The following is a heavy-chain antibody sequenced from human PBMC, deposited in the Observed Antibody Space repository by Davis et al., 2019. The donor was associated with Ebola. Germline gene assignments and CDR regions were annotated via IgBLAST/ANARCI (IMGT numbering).Heavy chain of an antibody. Sequence: SETLSLTCTVSGGSISSSSYYWSWIRQPPGKGLEWIGYIYFSGSTNYNPSLKSRVTISVDTSKNQFSLKLSSVTAADTAVYYCARGLWFGELLYYYYGMDVWGQGTTVTVSS. CDR1: GGSISSSSYY. CDR3: ARGLWFGELLYYYYGMDV. J-gene: IGHJ6*02. CDR2: IYFSGST. D-gene: IGHD3-10*01. V-gene: IGHV4-61*01.